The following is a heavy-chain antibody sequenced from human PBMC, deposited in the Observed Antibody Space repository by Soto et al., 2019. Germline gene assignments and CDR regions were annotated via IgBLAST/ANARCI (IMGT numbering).Heavy chain of an antibody. D-gene: IGHD2-2*01. CDR2: ITGSSNI. V-gene: IGHV3-23*01. CDR3: ARETSTGNYYMDV. J-gene: IGHJ6*03. Sequence: EVQLLESGGGLVQAGGSLRLSCAASGFTFRNYAMSWVRQAPGKGLEWVSAITGSSNIYYADSVKGRFTISRDNAKNSLSLQMNSLRAADTAVYYCARETSTGNYYMDVWGKGTTVTVSS. CDR1: GFTFRNYA.